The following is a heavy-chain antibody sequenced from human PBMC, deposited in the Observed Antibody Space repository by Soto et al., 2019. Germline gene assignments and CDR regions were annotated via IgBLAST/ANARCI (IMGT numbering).Heavy chain of an antibody. V-gene: IGHV4-4*07. J-gene: IGHJ4*02. Sequence: TLSLTCTVSDGSISTYYWSWIRQPAGKGLEWVGRIYTNGSTSYSPSLKSRLTMSVDTSKKQLSLKLSSVTAADTAVYYCARDRTVDYVDYYFDYWGQGTLVTVSS. D-gene: IGHD3-10*02. CDR3: ARDRTVDYVDYYFDY. CDR2: IYTNGST. CDR1: DGSISTYY.